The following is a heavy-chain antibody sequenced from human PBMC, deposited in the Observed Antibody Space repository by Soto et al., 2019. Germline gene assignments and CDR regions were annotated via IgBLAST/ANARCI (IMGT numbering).Heavy chain of an antibody. CDR3: ARMVSGLRFLEWLEDYYYMDV. V-gene: IGHV4-59*01. CDR2: IYYSEST. J-gene: IGHJ6*03. CDR1: GGYIRCYY. Sequence: SETLSVTCADTGGYIRCYYWSWIRQPQGKGLVRNGYIYYSESTNYNPSLKSRVTISVDTSKNQFSLKLSSVTAADTAVYYCARMVSGLRFLEWLEDYYYMDVWGKGTTVTASS. D-gene: IGHD3-3*01.